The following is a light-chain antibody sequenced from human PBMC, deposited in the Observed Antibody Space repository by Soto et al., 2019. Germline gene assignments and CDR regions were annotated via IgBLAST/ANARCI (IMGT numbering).Light chain of an antibody. Sequence: DIQMTQSPSSLSASVGDRVTITCRASQGISNYLAWYQQKPGKVPKLLIYAASTLQSGVPSRFSGSGSETDFTLTISSLQPEYVATYSCQKYTSAPKTFGQGTKVEIK. V-gene: IGKV1-27*01. CDR3: QKYTSAPKT. CDR1: QGISNY. J-gene: IGKJ1*01. CDR2: AAS.